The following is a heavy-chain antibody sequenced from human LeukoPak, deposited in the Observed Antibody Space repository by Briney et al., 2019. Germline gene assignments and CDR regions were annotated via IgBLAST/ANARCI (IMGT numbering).Heavy chain of an antibody. CDR1: GFTFSSYA. Sequence: GGSLRLSCAASGFTFSSYAMSWVRQAPGKGLEWVSAISGSGGSTYYADSVKGRFTVSRDNSKSTLYLHMNSLRADDTAAYYCAKAKLPNRNYDYYFDCWGQGTLVTVSS. CDR2: ISGSGGST. D-gene: IGHD4-11*01. J-gene: IGHJ4*02. CDR3: AKAKLPNRNYDYYFDC. V-gene: IGHV3-23*01.